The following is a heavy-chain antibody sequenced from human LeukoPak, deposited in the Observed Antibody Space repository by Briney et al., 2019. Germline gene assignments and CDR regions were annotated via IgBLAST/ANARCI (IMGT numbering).Heavy chain of an antibody. D-gene: IGHD2-15*01. V-gene: IGHV3-30*18. CDR2: ISYDGSNK. J-gene: IGHJ4*02. CDR1: GFTFSSYG. Sequence: GGSLRLSCAASGFTFSSYGMHWVRQAPGKGLEWVAVISYDGSNKYYADSVKGRFTISRDTSKNTLYLQMNSLRAEDTAVYYCAKDFCSGGYCYLTVDYWGQGTLVTVSS. CDR3: AKDFCSGGYCYLTVDY.